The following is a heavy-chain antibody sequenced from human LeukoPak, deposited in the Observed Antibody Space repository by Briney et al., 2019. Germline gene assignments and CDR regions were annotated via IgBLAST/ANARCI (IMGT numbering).Heavy chain of an antibody. D-gene: IGHD3-3*01. V-gene: IGHV3-23*01. CDR1: GFTFSSYA. CDR2: ISGSGGST. Sequence: PGGSLRLSCAASGFTFSSYAMSWVRQAPGKGLEWVSAISGSGGSTYYADSVKGRFTISRDNSKNTLYLQMNSLRAEDTAVYYCAKSSYDFWSGYYIGKDYYYYYMDVWGKGTTVTVSS. CDR3: AKSSYDFWSGYYIGKDYYYYYMDV. J-gene: IGHJ6*03.